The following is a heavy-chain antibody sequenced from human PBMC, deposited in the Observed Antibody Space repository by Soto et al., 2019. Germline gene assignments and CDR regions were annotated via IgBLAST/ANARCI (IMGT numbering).Heavy chain of an antibody. Sequence: SVKVSCKASGGTFSSYAISWVRQAPGQGLEWMGGIIPIFGAANYAQKFQGRVTITADESTSTAYMELSSLRSEDTAVYYCALGYCSSTSCHNYYYYGIDVWGQGTTVTVSS. CDR1: GGTFSSYA. CDR3: ALGYCSSTSCHNYYYYGIDV. CDR2: IIPIFGAA. D-gene: IGHD2-2*02. J-gene: IGHJ6*02. V-gene: IGHV1-69*13.